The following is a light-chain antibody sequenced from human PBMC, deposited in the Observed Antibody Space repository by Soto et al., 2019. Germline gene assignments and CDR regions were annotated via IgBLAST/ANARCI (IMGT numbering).Light chain of an antibody. Sequence: VMTQAPATLSVSPGEGATLSCRASQTVNNNVAWYQLKDGQVPRLLIYGASTRATDIPARFSGSGSGTELTITISSLQSEDFEEYHCQQYNNWPQTFGQGTKVDI. V-gene: IGKV3-15*01. J-gene: IGKJ1*01. CDR1: QTVNNN. CDR3: QQYNNWPQT. CDR2: GAS.